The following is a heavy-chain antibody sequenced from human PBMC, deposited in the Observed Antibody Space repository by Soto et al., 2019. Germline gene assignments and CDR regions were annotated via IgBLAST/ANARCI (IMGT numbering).Heavy chain of an antibody. D-gene: IGHD5-12*01. Sequence: SVKVSCKASGGTFRSYGISWVRQAPGQGLEWMGRIIPMFNTTNYAQRFQGRVTITADKSTSTAYMELNSLRSEDTAVYYCARDQEMATITDFVYWGQGTLVTVSS. CDR1: GGTFRSYG. V-gene: IGHV1-69*06. J-gene: IGHJ4*02. CDR2: IIPMFNTT. CDR3: ARDQEMATITDFVY.